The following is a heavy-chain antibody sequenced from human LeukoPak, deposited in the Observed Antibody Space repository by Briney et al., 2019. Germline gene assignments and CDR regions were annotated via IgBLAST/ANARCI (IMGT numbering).Heavy chain of an antibody. CDR2: ISYDGSNK. CDR3: ARDKNSNYGFDY. Sequence: SGGSLRLSCAASGFTFSSYAMHWVRQAPGKGLEWVAVISYDGSNKYYADSVKGRFTISRDNSKNTLYLQMNSLRAEDTAVYYCARDKNSNYGFDYWGQGTLVTVSS. V-gene: IGHV3-30-3*01. D-gene: IGHD4-11*01. CDR1: GFTFSSYA. J-gene: IGHJ4*02.